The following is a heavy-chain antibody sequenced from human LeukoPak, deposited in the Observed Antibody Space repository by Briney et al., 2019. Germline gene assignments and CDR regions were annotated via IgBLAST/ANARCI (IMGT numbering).Heavy chain of an antibody. CDR1: GGSISSYY. Sequence: SETLSLTCTVSGGSISSYYWSWIRQPPGKGLEWIGYIYYSGSTNYNPSLKSRVTISVDTSKNQFPLKLSSVTAADTAVYYCARGSSGWYQSDYWGQGTLVTVSS. V-gene: IGHV4-59*01. J-gene: IGHJ4*02. CDR3: ARGSSGWYQSDY. D-gene: IGHD6-19*01. CDR2: IYYSGST.